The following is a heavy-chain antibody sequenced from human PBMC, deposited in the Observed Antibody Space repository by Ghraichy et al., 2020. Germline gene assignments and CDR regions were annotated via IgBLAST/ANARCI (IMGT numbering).Heavy chain of an antibody. CDR3: ARVGYSGSPLG. Sequence: GSLRLSCSASGFTFDRYSMNWVRQAPGKGLGWVSYISSSSTSIKYADSVKGRFTISRDNAKNSLWLQMHSLRDDDTAMYYCARVGYSGSPLGWGQGTLVTVSS. J-gene: IGHJ4*02. CDR1: GFTFDRYS. CDR2: ISSSSTSI. D-gene: IGHD1-26*01. V-gene: IGHV3-48*02.